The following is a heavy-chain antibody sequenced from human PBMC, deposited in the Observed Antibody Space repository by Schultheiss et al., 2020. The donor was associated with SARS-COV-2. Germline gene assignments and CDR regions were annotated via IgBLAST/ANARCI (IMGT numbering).Heavy chain of an antibody. D-gene: IGHD4-17*01. CDR1: GFTFSSYA. Sequence: GGSLRLSCAASGFTFSSYAMHWVRQAPGKGLEWVAVISYDGSNKYYADSVKGRFTISRDNSKNTLYLQMNSLRAEDTAVYDCASDYGDPQYYFDYWGQGTLVTVSS. V-gene: IGHV3-30*01. CDR3: ASDYGDPQYYFDY. J-gene: IGHJ4*02. CDR2: ISYDGSNK.